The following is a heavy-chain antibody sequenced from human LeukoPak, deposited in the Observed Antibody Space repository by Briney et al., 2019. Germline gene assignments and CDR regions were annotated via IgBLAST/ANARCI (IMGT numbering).Heavy chain of an antibody. Sequence: GSSVKVSCKASGGTFSSYAISWVRQAPGQGLEWMGGIIPIFGTANYAQKFQGRVTITADESTSTAYMELSSLGSEDTAVYYCARDQGGSGLLWFGELREFDPWGQGTLVTVSS. D-gene: IGHD3-10*01. CDR2: IIPIFGTA. CDR3: ARDQGGSGLLWFGELREFDP. CDR1: GGTFSSYA. V-gene: IGHV1-69*01. J-gene: IGHJ5*02.